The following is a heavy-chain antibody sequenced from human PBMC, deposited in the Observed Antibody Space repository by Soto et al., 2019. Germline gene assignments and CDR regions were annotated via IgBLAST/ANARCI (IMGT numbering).Heavy chain of an antibody. CDR3: AITGTTTWVRKGYFDY. CDR1: GGTFSSYA. CDR2: IIPIFGTA. V-gene: IGHV1-69*13. J-gene: IGHJ4*02. Sequence: SVKVSCKASGGTFSSYAISWVRQAPGQGLEWMGGIIPIFGTANYAQKFQGRVTITADESTSTAYMELSSLRSEDTAVYYCAITGTTTWVRKGYFDYWGQGTLVTVSS. D-gene: IGHD1-7*01.